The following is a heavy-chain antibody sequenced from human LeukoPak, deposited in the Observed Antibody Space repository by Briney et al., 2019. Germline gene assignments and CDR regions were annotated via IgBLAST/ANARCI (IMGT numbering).Heavy chain of an antibody. CDR3: ARGGDFWSGYPRDY. CDR2: INHSGST. D-gene: IGHD3-3*01. J-gene: IGHJ4*02. Sequence: SETPSLTCAVYGGSFSGYYWSWIRQPPGKGLEWIGEINHSGSTNYNPSLKSRVTISVDTSKNQFSLKLSSVTAADTAVYYCARGGDFWSGYPRDYWGQGTLVTVSS. CDR1: GGSFSGYY. V-gene: IGHV4-34*01.